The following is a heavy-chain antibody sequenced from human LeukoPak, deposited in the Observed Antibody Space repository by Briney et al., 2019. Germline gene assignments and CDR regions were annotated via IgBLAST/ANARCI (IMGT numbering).Heavy chain of an antibody. V-gene: IGHV4-59*08. Sequence: SETLSLTCTVSGGSISSYYWSWIRQPPGKGLEWIGCIYYSGSTNYNPSLKSRVTISVDTSKNQFSLKLSSVTAADTAVYYCAVVMVGVIFDYWGQGTLVTVSS. CDR3: AVVMVGVIFDY. CDR1: GGSISSYY. J-gene: IGHJ4*02. D-gene: IGHD3-10*01. CDR2: IYYSGST.